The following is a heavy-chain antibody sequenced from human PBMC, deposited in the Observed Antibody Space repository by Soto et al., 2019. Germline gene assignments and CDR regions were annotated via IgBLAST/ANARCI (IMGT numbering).Heavy chain of an antibody. D-gene: IGHD3-10*01. CDR3: ARSGTYPVFIDW. Sequence: QVQLQESGPGLVKPSETVSLTCSVSGGSIRSYYWTWIRQPPGQALEWIGNIHFAGTTYYNPSLESRVTIPVDTSKNQLALRVPSVSAADTAVYYCARSGTYPVFIDWWGQGTLVTVSS. J-gene: IGHJ4*02. V-gene: IGHV4-59*01. CDR2: IHFAGTT. CDR1: GGSIRSYY.